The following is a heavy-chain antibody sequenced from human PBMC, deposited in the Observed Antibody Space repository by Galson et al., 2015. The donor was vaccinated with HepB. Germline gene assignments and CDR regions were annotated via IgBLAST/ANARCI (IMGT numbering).Heavy chain of an antibody. CDR3: ASWASSGYQFDY. Sequence: ETLSLTCTVSGGSISSYYWSWIRQPPGKGLEWIGYIYYSGSTNYNPSLKSRVTISVDTSKNQFSLKLSSVTAADTAVYYCASWASSGYQFDYWGQGTLVTLSS. J-gene: IGHJ4*02. CDR1: GGSISSYY. CDR2: IYYSGST. V-gene: IGHV4-59*08. D-gene: IGHD3-22*01.